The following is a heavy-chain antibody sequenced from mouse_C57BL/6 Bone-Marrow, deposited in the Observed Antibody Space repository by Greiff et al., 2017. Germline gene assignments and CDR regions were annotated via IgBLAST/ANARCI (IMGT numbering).Heavy chain of an antibody. J-gene: IGHJ2*01. CDR2: INPGSGGT. CDR1: GYAFTNYL. V-gene: IGHV1-54*01. CDR3: ARAGESHFDY. Sequence: VQLQESGAELVRPGTSVKVSCKASGYAFTNYLIEWVKQRPGQGLEWIGVINPGSGGTNYNEKFKGKATLTADKSSSTAYMQLSSLTSEDSAVYFCARAGESHFDYWGQGTTLTVSS.